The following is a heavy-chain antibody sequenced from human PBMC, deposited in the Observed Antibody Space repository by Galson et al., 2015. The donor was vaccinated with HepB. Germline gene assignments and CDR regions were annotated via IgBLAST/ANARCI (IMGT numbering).Heavy chain of an antibody. J-gene: IGHJ4*02. D-gene: IGHD4-17*01. CDR2: IKSKAESYAT. CDR1: GFTFSGSA. V-gene: IGHV3-73*01. Sequence: SLRLSCAASGFTFSGSAIHWVRQASGKGLEWVGRIKSKAESYATAYAASVKGRFTISRDDSKNTAYLQMNSLKTEDTALYYCTNYDDSGPSDDYWGQGTLVTVSS. CDR3: TNYDDSGPSDDY.